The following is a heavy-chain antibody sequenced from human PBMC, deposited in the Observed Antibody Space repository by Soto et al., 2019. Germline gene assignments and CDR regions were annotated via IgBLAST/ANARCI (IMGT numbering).Heavy chain of an antibody. V-gene: IGHV1-18*01. CDR3: ARNDFWSGYMGSYYDYGMDV. J-gene: IGHJ6*02. Sequence: ASVKVSCKASGYTFTSYGITWVRQAPGLGLEWMGWISAYNGNTNYAQKLQGRVTMTTDTSTSTAYMELRSLRADDTAVYYCARNDFWSGYMGSYYDYGMDVWGQGTTVTVSS. D-gene: IGHD3-3*01. CDR2: ISAYNGNT. CDR1: GYTFTSYG.